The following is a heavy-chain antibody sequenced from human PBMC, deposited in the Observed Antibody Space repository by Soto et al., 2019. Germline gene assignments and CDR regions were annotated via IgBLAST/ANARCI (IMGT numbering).Heavy chain of an antibody. CDR2: INVGNGNT. Sequence: GASAKVSCKASGETLTNHAMHWARQDPGQSLEWMGWINVGNGNTKYSQKFQGRVTITRDTSASTVYMELNSLTSEDTAVYYCARTFPSSGSYLAYYYYGMDVWGQGTTVTVSS. J-gene: IGHJ6*02. CDR3: ARTFPSSGSYLAYYYYGMDV. D-gene: IGHD1-26*01. CDR1: GETLTNHA. V-gene: IGHV1-3*01.